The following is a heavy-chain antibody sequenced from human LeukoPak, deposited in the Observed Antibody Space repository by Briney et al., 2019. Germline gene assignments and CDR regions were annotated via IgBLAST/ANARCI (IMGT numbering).Heavy chain of an antibody. V-gene: IGHV4-39*01. CDR2: IFYTGST. D-gene: IGHD3-22*01. J-gene: IGHJ4*02. CDR1: GGSISSNRYY. Sequence: SETLSLTGTVSGGSISSNRYYWGWIRQPPGKGLKWIGNIFYTGSTYYNPSLKSRVTISVDTSKNQFSLKLSSVTAADTAVYYCARLDNSGYYHIDYWGQGTLVSVSS. CDR3: ARLDNSGYYHIDY.